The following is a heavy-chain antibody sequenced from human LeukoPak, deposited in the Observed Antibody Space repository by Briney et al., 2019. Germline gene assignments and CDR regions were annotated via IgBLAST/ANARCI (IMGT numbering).Heavy chain of an antibody. D-gene: IGHD3-22*01. J-gene: IGHJ4*02. CDR1: GYTFTDYY. CDR3: ARAGGSPAYYYESSGPGYFDY. CDR2: INPNNGGT. V-gene: IGHV1-2*02. Sequence: ASVKVSCKASGYTFTDYYMHWVRQAPGQGLEWMGWINPNNGGTKYTQKFQGRVTMTRDTSISTAYMELSRLRSDDTAVYYCARAGGSPAYYYESSGPGYFDYWGQGTLVTVSS.